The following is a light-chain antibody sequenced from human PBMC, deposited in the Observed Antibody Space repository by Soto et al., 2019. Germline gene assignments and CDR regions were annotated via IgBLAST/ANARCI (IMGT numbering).Light chain of an antibody. Sequence: EIVMTQSPATLSVSPGERVTLSCRASQSVSSYLAWYQQKPGQAPRLLIYGASTGATGIPARFSGSGSGTEFILTISSLQSEDFATYYCQQYNSYPLTFGQGTRLEIK. CDR2: GAS. CDR1: QSVSSY. J-gene: IGKJ5*01. CDR3: QQYNSYPLT. V-gene: IGKV3-15*01.